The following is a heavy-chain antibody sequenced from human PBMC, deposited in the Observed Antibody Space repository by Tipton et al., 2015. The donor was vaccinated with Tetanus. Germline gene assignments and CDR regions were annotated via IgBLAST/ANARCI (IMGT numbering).Heavy chain of an antibody. D-gene: IGHD6-13*01. J-gene: IGHJ4*02. V-gene: IGHV4-39*01. CDR3: AKHGDNSRNYYFDY. Sequence: LRLSCTVSGGSISSISWIRQPPGKGLEWIGNIFYSGSTPYNPPLKSRVTISVDTSRNQISLKLRSVTAADTAIYYCAKHGDNSRNYYFDYWGQGALVTVSS. CDR1: GGSISSIS. CDR2: IFYSGST.